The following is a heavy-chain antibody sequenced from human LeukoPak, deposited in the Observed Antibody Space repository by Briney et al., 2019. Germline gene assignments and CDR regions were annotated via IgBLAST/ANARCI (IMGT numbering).Heavy chain of an antibody. CDR3: AKDIYSSSPYGMDV. D-gene: IGHD6-13*01. CDR1: GFTFDDYA. Sequence: GRSLRLSCAASGFTFDDYAMHWVRRAPGKGLEWVSGISWNGGSIGYADSVKGRFTISRDNAKNSLYLQMNSLRAEDTVLYYCAKDIYSSSPYGMDVWGQGTTVTVSS. CDR2: ISWNGGSI. V-gene: IGHV3-9*01. J-gene: IGHJ6*02.